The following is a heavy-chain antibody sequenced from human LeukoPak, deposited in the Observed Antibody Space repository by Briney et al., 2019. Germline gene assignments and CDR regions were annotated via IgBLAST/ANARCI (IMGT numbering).Heavy chain of an antibody. Sequence: GESLKISCKGSGYSFTSYWIGWVRQMPGKGLEWIGIIYPGDSDTRYSPSFQGQVTISAAKSISTAYLQWSSLKASDSAMYYCATNTMFRGIHAFDIWGQGTMVTVSS. J-gene: IGHJ3*02. CDR1: GYSFTSYW. V-gene: IGHV5-51*01. CDR2: IYPGDSDT. CDR3: ATNTMFRGIHAFDI. D-gene: IGHD3-10*01.